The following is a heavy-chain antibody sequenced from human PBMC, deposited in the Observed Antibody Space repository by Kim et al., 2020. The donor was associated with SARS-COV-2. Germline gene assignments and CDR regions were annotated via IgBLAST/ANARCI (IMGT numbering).Heavy chain of an antibody. V-gene: IGHV3-48*02. Sequence: GGSLGLSCAVSGLTFSTTDMHWVRQAPGKGLEWIAYISRSGSAIVYADSVKGRFTISRDEAKNSIFLQMNSLRDEDTAVYYCARDRTAFDYWGQGTLVTVSS. D-gene: IGHD1-1*01. CDR3: ARDRTAFDY. CDR1: GLTFSTTD. CDR2: ISRSGSAI. J-gene: IGHJ4*02.